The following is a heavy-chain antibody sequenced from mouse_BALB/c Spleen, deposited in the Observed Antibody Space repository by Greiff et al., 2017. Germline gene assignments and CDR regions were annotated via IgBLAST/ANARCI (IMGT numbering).Heavy chain of an antibody. J-gene: IGHJ4*01. CDR2: IRNKANGYTI. V-gene: IGHV7-3*02. CDR1: GFTFTDYY. Sequence: DVKLVESGGGLVQPGGSLRLSCATSGFTFTDYYMSWVRQPPGKALEWLGFIRNKANGYTIEYSASVKGRFTISRNNSQSILYLQMNTLRAEDSATYYCARDEEAMDYWGQGTSVTVSS. CDR3: ARDEEAMDY.